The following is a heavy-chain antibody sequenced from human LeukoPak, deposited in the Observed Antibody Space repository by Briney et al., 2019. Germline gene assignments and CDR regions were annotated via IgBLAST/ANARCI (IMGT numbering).Heavy chain of an antibody. J-gene: IGHJ4*02. D-gene: IGHD5-18*01. CDR1: GFTFSNYG. V-gene: IGHV3-30*02. CDR3: AKDLEDTAMVLGY. CDR2: IPYDGSNK. Sequence: GGSLRLSCAASGFTFSNYGMHWVRQVPGKGLEWVAFIPYDGSNKYYADSVKGRFTISRDNSKNTLHLQMNSLRAEDTAVYYCAKDLEDTAMVLGYWGQGTLVTVSS.